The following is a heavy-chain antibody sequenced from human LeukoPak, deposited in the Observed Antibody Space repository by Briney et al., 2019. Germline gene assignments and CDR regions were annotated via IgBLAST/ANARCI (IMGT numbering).Heavy chain of an antibody. CDR1: GLTVSSKY. CDR3: ARTYGSGDLEY. Sequence: GGSLRLSCAASGLTVSSKYMSSVRQAPGKGLECVTVIYSGGSTYYADSVKGRFTISRDNSKNALYLQMNSLRAEDTAVYYCARTYGSGDLEYWGQGTLVTVSS. J-gene: IGHJ4*02. D-gene: IGHD3-10*01. V-gene: IGHV3-53*01. CDR2: IYSGGST.